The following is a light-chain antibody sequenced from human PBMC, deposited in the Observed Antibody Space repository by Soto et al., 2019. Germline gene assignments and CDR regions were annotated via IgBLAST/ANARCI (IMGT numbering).Light chain of an antibody. CDR3: IQSTDYPRT. CDR1: ESLVHRDGNTY. CDR2: KVS. V-gene: IGKV2-24*01. J-gene: IGKJ1*01. Sequence: EIVMTQTPLSSPVTLGQPASISCRSSESLVHRDGNTYLSWLQQRPGQPPRLLIYKVSNRFSGVPDRFRGSGAGTEFTLTISRVEAEDVGVYYCIQSTDYPRTFGQGTKVEIK.